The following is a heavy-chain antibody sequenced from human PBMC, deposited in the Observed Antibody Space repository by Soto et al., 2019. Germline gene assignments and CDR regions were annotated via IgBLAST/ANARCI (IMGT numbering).Heavy chain of an antibody. J-gene: IGHJ4*02. V-gene: IGHV4-59*01. CDR2: VYYTGST. Sequence: QPPGKGLEWIGYVYYTGSTNYNPSLKSRVTISVDTSKNQFSLKLSSMTAADTAVYYCVGRDYDYWGRGTLVTVSS. D-gene: IGHD2-15*01. CDR3: VGRDYDY.